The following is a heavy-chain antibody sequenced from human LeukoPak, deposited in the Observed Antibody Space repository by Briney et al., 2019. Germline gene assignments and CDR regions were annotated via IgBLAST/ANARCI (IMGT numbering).Heavy chain of an antibody. D-gene: IGHD6-13*01. Sequence: GGSLRLSCAASGFTFSSYWMSWVRQAPGKGLEWVANIKQDGSEKYYVDSVEGRFTISRDNAKNSLYLQMNSLRAEDTAVYYCARDLGRAAAVGFDPWGQGTLVTVSS. J-gene: IGHJ5*02. CDR2: IKQDGSEK. V-gene: IGHV3-7*03. CDR1: GFTFSSYW. CDR3: ARDLGRAAAVGFDP.